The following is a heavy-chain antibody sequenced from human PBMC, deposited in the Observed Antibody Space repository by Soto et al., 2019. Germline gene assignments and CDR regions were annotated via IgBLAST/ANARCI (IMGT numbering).Heavy chain of an antibody. CDR1: YS. J-gene: IGHJ6*02. CDR2: IIPIFGTA. V-gene: IGHV1-69*01. CDR3: ARCITIFGVVPTDYYYGMDV. Sequence: YSRWWPQHSQKQGLEWMGGIIPIFGTANYAQKFQGRVTITADESTSTAYMELSSLRSEDTAVYYCARCITIFGVVPTDYYYGMDVWGQGTTVTVSS. D-gene: IGHD3-3*01.